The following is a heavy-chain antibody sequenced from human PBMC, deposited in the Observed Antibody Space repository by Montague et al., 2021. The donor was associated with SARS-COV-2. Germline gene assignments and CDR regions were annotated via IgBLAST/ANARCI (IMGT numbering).Heavy chain of an antibody. CDR2: IRSEATGGTT. CDR1: GFNFRDYG. D-gene: IGHD2-21*02. CDR3: FIFCGGDCRNEAFDF. V-gene: IGHV3-49*04. J-gene: IGHJ3*01. Sequence: SLRLSCATSGFNFRDYGMSWARRAPGKGLEWVGFIRSEATGGTTNYAASVRGRFTTSRDDSKSILYLQMNSLEIEDTALYYCFIFCGGDCRNEAFDFWGQGTMVAVLS.